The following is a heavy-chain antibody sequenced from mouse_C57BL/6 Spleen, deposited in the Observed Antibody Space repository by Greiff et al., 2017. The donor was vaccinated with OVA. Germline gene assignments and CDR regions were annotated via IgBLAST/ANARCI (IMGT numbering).Heavy chain of an antibody. CDR3: ARGDSYWYFDV. CDR1: GFSLTSYA. CDR2: IWTGGGT. V-gene: IGHV2-9-1*01. J-gene: IGHJ1*03. D-gene: IGHD2-13*01. Sequence: VKLVESGPGLVAPSQSLSITCTVSGFSLTSYAISWVRQPPGKGLEWLGVIWTGGGTNYNSTLKSRLSISKDNSKIQVFLKINSLQTDDTARYYCARGDSYWYFDVWGTGTTVTVSS.